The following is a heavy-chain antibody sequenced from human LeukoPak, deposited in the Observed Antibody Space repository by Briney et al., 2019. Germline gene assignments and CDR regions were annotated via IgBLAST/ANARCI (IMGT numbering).Heavy chain of an antibody. CDR1: GSSFTGYW. CDR2: IDPTDSYS. J-gene: IGHJ4*02. D-gene: IGHD3-10*02. CDR3: ARRIFGAGPLRAFDY. Sequence: GESLKISWQGSGSSFTGYWFSWVRQMPGKGMGWMGRIDPTDSYSNYSPSFQGHVTISADKSINTAYLQWSSLKASDTAMYYCARRIFGAGPLRAFDYWGQGTLVTVSS. V-gene: IGHV5-10-1*01.